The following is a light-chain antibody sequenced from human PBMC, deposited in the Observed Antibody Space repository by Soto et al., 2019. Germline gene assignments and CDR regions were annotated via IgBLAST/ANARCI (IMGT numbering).Light chain of an antibody. CDR3: QQYNNYPRT. CDR2: DAS. V-gene: IGKV1-5*01. CDR1: ESIRTW. Sequence: IHMTHSPSTLSASILYRVTITCLASESIRTWLAWYQHKPGKAPKFLIYDASSLESGVPSRFSGSGSGTEFTLTISNLQPDDFATYFCQQYNNYPRTFGQGTKVDIK. J-gene: IGKJ1*01.